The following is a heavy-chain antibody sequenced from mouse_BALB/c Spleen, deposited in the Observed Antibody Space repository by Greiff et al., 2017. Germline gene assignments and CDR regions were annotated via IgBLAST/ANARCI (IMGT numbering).Heavy chain of an antibody. V-gene: IGHV5-17*02. CDR3: ARGGSPYAMDY. J-gene: IGHJ4*01. D-gene: IGHD1-1*01. CDR1: GFTFSSFG. CDR2: ISSGSSTI. Sequence: EVKLQESGGGLVQPGGSRKLSCAASGFTFSSFGMHWVRQAPEKGLEWVAYISSGSSTIYYADTVKGRFTISRDNPKNTLFLQMTSLRSEDTAMYYCARGGSPYAMDYWGQGTSVTVSS.